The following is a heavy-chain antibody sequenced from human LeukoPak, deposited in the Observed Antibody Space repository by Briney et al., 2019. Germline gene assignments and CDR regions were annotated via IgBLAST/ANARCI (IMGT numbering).Heavy chain of an antibody. V-gene: IGHV3-73*01. CDR3: TRRASQIASGSYYY. Sequence: GRSLRLSCAASGFTFSGSAMHWVRQASGKGLEWVVRIRSKANTYATAYAASVKGRFTFSGDDSKNTAYLQMNSLKTEDTAVYYCTRRASQIASGSYYYWGQGTLVTVSS. CDR2: IRSKANTYAT. D-gene: IGHD1-26*01. CDR1: GFTFSGSA. J-gene: IGHJ4*02.